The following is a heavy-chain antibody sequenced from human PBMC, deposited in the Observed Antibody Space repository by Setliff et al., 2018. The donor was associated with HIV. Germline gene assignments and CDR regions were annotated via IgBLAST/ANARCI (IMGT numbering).Heavy chain of an antibody. CDR3: VSHLFGISPPGKD. J-gene: IGHJ4*02. Sequence: PGGSLRLSCAASGFSFSNYAMTWVRQAPGKGLEWVSTINSAERTFYAKSVKGRFTISRDNSKSTLYLQMNSLRGEDTAVYYCVSHLFGISPPGKDWGQGTLVTVSS. D-gene: IGHD3-16*01. CDR2: INSAERT. V-gene: IGHV3-23*01. CDR1: GFSFSNYA.